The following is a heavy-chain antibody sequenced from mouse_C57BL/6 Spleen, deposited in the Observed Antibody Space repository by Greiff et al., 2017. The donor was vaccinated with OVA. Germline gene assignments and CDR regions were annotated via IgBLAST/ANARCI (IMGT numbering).Heavy chain of an antibody. D-gene: IGHD2-3*01. CDR1: GYTFTSYW. Sequence: QVQLKQPGAELVKPGASVKMSCKASGYTFTSYWITWVKQRPGQGLEWIGDIYPGSVSTNYNEKFKSKATLTVDTSSSTAYMQLSSLTSEDSAVYYCARSEGGYSGGYWGQGTTLTVSS. J-gene: IGHJ2*01. CDR3: ARSEGGYSGGY. V-gene: IGHV1-55*01. CDR2: IYPGSVST.